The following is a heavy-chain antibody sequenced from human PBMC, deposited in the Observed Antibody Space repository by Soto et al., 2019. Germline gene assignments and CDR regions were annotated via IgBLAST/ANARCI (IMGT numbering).Heavy chain of an antibody. CDR1: EFNVMSYW. V-gene: IGHV3-7*01. J-gene: IGHJ4*02. Sequence: PGESLKISCAVSEFNVMSYWMSWVRQAPGKGLEWVASIKEDGSEIYYLQSVRGRFTISRDSAGNALHLAMNYLSAEDTGVYFCARDIGFDYVNWGQGTLVTVSS. CDR2: IKEDGSEI. CDR3: ARDIGFDYVN. D-gene: IGHD3-16*01.